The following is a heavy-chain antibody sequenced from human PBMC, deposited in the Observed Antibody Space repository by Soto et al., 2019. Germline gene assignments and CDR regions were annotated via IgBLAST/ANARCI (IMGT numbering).Heavy chain of an antibody. CDR2: IYYSGST. D-gene: IGHD1-20*01. CDR3: ARDRAKWKDYYYYGMDV. V-gene: IGHV4-30-4*01. J-gene: IGHJ6*02. CDR1: GGSISSGDDF. Sequence: QVQLQESGPGLVKPSQTLSLTCTVSGGSISSGDDFWTWIRQPPGKGLEWIRYIYYSGSTYYNPSLKSRLTMSVDTSKNQFSLKLSSVTAADTAVYYCARDRAKWKDYYYYGMDVWGQGTTVTVSS.